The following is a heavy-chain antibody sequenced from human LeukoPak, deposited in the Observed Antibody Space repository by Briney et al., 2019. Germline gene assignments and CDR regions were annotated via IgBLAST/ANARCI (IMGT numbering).Heavy chain of an antibody. CDR1: GGSIGNNNYY. CDR2: IYHSGST. J-gene: IGHJ5*02. CDR3: ASLDYGSGSKTPWFDP. V-gene: IGHV4-39*07. D-gene: IGHD3-10*01. Sequence: SETLSLTCTVSGGSIGNNNYYWGWIRQPPGKGLEWIGEIYHSGSTNYNPSLKSRVTISVDKSKNQFSLKLSSVTAADTAVYYCASLDYGSGSKTPWFDPWGQGTLVTVSS.